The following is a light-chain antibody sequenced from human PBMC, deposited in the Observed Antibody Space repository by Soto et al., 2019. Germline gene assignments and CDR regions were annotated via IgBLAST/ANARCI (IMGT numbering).Light chain of an antibody. V-gene: IGKV1-5*01. Sequence: DIQLTQSPSTLSASVGDRVTVTCRASQRIDRYLAWYQQKPGKAPKLLVYDASTLEGGVPSIFSGSGSATEFILTISSLQPDDFATYYCQQYKDGAWTFGKGTRVEIK. CDR2: DAS. CDR1: QRIDRY. CDR3: QQYKDGAWT. J-gene: IGKJ1*01.